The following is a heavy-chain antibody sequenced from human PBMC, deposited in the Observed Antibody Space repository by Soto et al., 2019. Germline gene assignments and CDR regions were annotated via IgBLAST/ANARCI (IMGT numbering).Heavy chain of an antibody. CDR3: ARWLGYGPHFDY. D-gene: IGHD5-12*01. Sequence: SETLSLTCTVSGGSISRGDYYWSWIRQPPGKGLEWIGYIYYSGSTYYNPSLKSRVTISVDTSKNQFSLKLSSVTAADTAVYYCARWLGYGPHFDYWGQGTLVTVSS. V-gene: IGHV4-30-4*01. J-gene: IGHJ4*02. CDR2: IYYSGST. CDR1: GGSISRGDYY.